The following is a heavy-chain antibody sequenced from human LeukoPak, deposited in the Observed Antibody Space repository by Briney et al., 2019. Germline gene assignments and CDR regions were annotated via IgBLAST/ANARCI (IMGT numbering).Heavy chain of an antibody. CDR3: ARFGDYYDSSGYYGYYFDY. Sequence: GGSLRLSCAASGFTFSDYYMSWIRQAPGKGLEWVSYISSSGSYIYYADSVKGRFTISRDNAKNSLYLQMNSLRAEDTAVYYCARFGDYYDSSGYYGYYFDYWGQGTLVTVSS. D-gene: IGHD3-22*01. CDR1: GFTFSDYY. J-gene: IGHJ4*02. V-gene: IGHV3-11*04. CDR2: ISSSGSYI.